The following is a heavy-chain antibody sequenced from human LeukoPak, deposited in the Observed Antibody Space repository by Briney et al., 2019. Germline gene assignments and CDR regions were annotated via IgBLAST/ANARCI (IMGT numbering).Heavy chain of an antibody. Sequence: SETLSLTCSVSGGSLSSSSYYWGWIRQPPGKGLEWIGEINHSGSTNYNPSLKSRVTISVDTSKNQFSLKLSSVSAADTAVYYCAREWLGYYYGSGKRYFDLWGRGTLVTVSS. D-gene: IGHD3-10*01. CDR3: AREWLGYYYGSGKRYFDL. CDR1: GGSLSSSSYY. CDR2: INHSGST. V-gene: IGHV4-39*07. J-gene: IGHJ2*01.